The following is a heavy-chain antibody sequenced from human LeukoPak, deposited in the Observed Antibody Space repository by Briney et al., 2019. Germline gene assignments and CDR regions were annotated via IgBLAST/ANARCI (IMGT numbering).Heavy chain of an antibody. CDR2: IYYSGST. J-gene: IGHJ4*02. Sequence: SETLSLTCTISDGSISSSSYYWGWIRQPPRKGLEWIGSIYYSGSTYYNPSLKSRVTISVDTSKNQFSLKLSSVTAADTAVYYCARWVVVPAAISGEGEYYFDYWGQGALVTVSS. CDR1: DGSISSSSYY. V-gene: IGHV4-39*01. D-gene: IGHD2-2*01. CDR3: ARWVVVPAAISGEGEYYFDY.